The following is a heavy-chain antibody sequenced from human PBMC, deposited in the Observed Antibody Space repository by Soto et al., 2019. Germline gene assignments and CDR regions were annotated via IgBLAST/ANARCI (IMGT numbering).Heavy chain of an antibody. CDR1: GFTFSSYG. D-gene: IGHD3-22*01. CDR2: ISYDGSNK. J-gene: IGHJ5*02. CDR3: AKDHPYYDSSGYYSWSDP. Sequence: PXGSLRLSCAASGFTFSSYGMHWVRQAPGKGLEWVAVISYDGSNKYYADSVKGRFTISRDNSKNTLYLQMNSLRAEDTAVYYCAKDHPYYDSSGYYSWSDPWGQGNLVTVSS. V-gene: IGHV3-30*18.